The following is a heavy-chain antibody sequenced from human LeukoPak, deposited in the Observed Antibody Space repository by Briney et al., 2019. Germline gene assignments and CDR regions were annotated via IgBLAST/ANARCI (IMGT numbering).Heavy chain of an antibody. Sequence: GGSLRLSCAASGFTFSDYSMNWVRQAPGKGLEWVSYISTISSTIYYADSVKGRFTISRDNAKNSLYLQMNSLRAEDTAVYYCARDVNGYSSTWYDYWGQGTLVTVSS. CDR3: ARDVNGYSSTWYDY. CDR2: ISTISSTI. CDR1: GFTFSDYS. V-gene: IGHV3-48*01. J-gene: IGHJ4*02. D-gene: IGHD6-13*01.